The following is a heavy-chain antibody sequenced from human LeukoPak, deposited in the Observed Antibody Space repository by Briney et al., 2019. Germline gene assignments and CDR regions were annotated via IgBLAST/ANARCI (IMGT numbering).Heavy chain of an antibody. CDR2: IIPIFGTA. Sequence: SVKVSCKASGGTFSSYAISWVRQAPGQGLEWMGGIIPIFGTANYAQKFQGRVTITTDESTSTAYMELSSLRSEDTAVYYCARDGSTFGVRPWNYYYYMDVWGKGTTVTVSS. V-gene: IGHV1-69*05. J-gene: IGHJ6*03. CDR3: ARDGSTFGVRPWNYYYYMDV. D-gene: IGHD3-3*01. CDR1: GGTFSSYA.